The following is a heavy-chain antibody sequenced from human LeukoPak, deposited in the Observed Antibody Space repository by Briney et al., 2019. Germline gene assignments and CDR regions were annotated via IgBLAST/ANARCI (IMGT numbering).Heavy chain of an antibody. D-gene: IGHD3-22*01. CDR2: ISGSGGST. J-gene: IGHJ3*02. Sequence: GGSLRLSCAASGFTFSSYAMSWVRQAPGKGLEWVSAISGSGGSTYYADSVKGRFTISRDNSKNTLYPQMNSLRAEDTAVYYCAKEHGYYDSSGYYYSWSPAFDIWGQGTMVTVSS. V-gene: IGHV3-23*01. CDR1: GFTFSSYA. CDR3: AKEHGYYDSSGYYYSWSPAFDI.